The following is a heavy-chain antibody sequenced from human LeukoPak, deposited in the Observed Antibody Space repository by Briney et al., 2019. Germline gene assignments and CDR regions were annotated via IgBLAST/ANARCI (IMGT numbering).Heavy chain of an antibody. CDR3: ARAYGWRRDYFDY. CDR1: GGTFSSYA. D-gene: IGHD3-10*01. V-gene: IGHV1-69*13. J-gene: IGHJ4*02. CDR2: IIPIFGTA. Sequence: SVKVSCKASGGTFSSYAISWVRQAPGQGLEWMGGIIPIFGTANYAQKFQGRVTITADESTGTAYMELSSLRSEDTAVYYCARAYGWRRDYFDYWGQGTLVTVSS.